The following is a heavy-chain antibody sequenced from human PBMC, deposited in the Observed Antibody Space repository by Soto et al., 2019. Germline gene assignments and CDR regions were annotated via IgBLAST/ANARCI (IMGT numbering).Heavy chain of an antibody. CDR3: ARAPPYCSSTSCPGTFDI. CDR1: EFTVSSSY. Sequence: GGSLRLSCAASEFTVSSSYMTWVRQAPGKGLEWVSVIYSGGSTYYADSVRGRFTISRDNSKTTLYLQMNSLRAEDTAVYYCARAPPYCSSTSCPGTFDIWGQGTMVTVSS. J-gene: IGHJ3*02. V-gene: IGHV3-53*01. CDR2: IYSGGST. D-gene: IGHD2-2*01.